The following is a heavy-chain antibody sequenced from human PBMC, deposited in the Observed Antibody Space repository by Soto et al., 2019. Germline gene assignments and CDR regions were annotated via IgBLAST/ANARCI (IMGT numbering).Heavy chain of an antibody. CDR3: ARGGVADYDFWSGYYHDAFDI. CDR2: IYYSGST. CDR1: VGSISSGDYY. J-gene: IGHJ3*02. D-gene: IGHD3-3*01. Sequence: PSETLSLTCTVSVGSISSGDYYWSWIRQPPGKGLEWIGYIYYSGSTYYNPSLKSRVTISVDTSKNQFSLKLSSVTAADTAVYYCARGGVADYDFWSGYYHDAFDIWGQGTMVTV. V-gene: IGHV4-30-4*01.